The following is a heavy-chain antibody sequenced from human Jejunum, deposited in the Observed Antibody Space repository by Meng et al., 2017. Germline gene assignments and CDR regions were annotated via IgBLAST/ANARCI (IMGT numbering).Heavy chain of an antibody. CDR1: GFAFTSYW. CDR2: INTDGSSR. D-gene: IGHD2-21*02. Sequence: GGSLRLSCAASGFAFTSYWFHWVRQVPENGLIWVSRINTDGSSRDYADSVKGRFTVSRDNSKNTLYLQMNSLRAEDTAVYYCARAKGGTCGADCYSDYWGQGNQVNGCS. V-gene: IGHV3-74*01. CDR3: ARAKGGTCGADCYSDY. J-gene: IGHJ4*01.